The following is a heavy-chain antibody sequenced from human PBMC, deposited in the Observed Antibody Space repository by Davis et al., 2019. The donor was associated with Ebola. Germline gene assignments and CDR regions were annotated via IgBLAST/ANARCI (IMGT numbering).Heavy chain of an antibody. J-gene: IGHJ6*03. Sequence: PGGSLRLSCAASGFIFSSYVMSWVRQAPGKGLEWVSTLGTSADTYYADSVKGRFTISRDNSKNTLYLQMNSLRGEDTAVYHCAKDMAPGRAGLMDVWGKGTTVTVS. CDR1: GFIFSSYV. CDR2: LGTSADT. CDR3: AKDMAPGRAGLMDV. V-gene: IGHV3-23*01. D-gene: IGHD1-1*01.